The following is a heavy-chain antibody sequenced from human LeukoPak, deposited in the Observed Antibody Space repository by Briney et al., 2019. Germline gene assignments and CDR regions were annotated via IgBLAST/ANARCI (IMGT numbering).Heavy chain of an antibody. V-gene: IGHV3-23*01. Sequence: PGGSLRLSCAASGLTFSSYAMSWVRQAPGKGLEWVSAISGSGGSTYYADSVKGRFTISRDNSKNTLYLQMNSLRAEDTAVYYCAGSSGGSLLNPFDYWDQGTLVTVSS. CDR2: ISGSGGST. CDR3: AGSSGGSLLNPFDY. CDR1: GLTFSSYA. J-gene: IGHJ4*02. D-gene: IGHD2-15*01.